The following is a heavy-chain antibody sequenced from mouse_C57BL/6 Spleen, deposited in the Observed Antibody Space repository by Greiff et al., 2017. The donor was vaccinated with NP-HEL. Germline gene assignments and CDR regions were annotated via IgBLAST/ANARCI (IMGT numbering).Heavy chain of an antibody. Sequence: EVQLKQSGPELVKPGASVKISCKASGYTFTDYYMNWVKQSHGKSLEWIGDINPNNGGTSYNQKFKGKATLTVDKSSSTAYMELRSLTSEDSAVYYCAFSYNYYAMDYWGQGTSVTVSS. CDR3: AFSYNYYAMDY. CDR2: INPNNGGT. D-gene: IGHD1-1*01. J-gene: IGHJ4*01. V-gene: IGHV1-26*01. CDR1: GYTFTDYY.